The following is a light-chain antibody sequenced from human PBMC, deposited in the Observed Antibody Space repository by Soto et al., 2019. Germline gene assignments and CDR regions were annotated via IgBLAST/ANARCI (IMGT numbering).Light chain of an antibody. CDR1: SSDVGGYKY. CDR2: EVS. Sequence: QSALTQPPSASGSPGQSVTISCTGTSSDVGGYKYVSWYQQHPGKAPKLMIYEVSKRPSGVPDRFSSSKSGNTASLTVSGLQAEDEADYYCSSYAGSNTVVFGGGTQLTVL. V-gene: IGLV2-8*01. J-gene: IGLJ2*01. CDR3: SSYAGSNTVV.